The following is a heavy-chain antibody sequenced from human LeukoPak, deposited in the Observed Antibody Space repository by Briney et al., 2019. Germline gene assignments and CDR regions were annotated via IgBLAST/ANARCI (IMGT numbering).Heavy chain of an antibody. V-gene: IGHV3-15*07. CDR1: GFTFGNAW. CDR3: TTDPSIAVAEYFDY. CDR2: IKSKTDGGTT. D-gene: IGHD6-19*01. J-gene: IGHJ4*02. Sequence: GGSLRLSCAASGFTFGNAWMNWVRQAPGKGLEWVGRIKSKTDGGTTDYAAPVKGRFTISRDDSKNTLYLQMNSLKTEDTAVYYCTTDPSIAVAEYFDYWGQGTLVTVSS.